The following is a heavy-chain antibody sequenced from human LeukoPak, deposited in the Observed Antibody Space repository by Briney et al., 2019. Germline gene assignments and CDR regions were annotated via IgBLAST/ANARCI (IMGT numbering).Heavy chain of an antibody. Sequence: GGSLRLSCEASGFTFSSYWMNWARQAPGKGLEWVASINHNGNVNYYVDSVKGRFTISRDNSKNTLYLQMNSLRAEDTAVYYCAKGQWLYSGYDYWGQGTLVIVSS. CDR1: GFTFSSYW. CDR2: INHNGNVN. CDR3: AKGQWLYSGYDY. V-gene: IGHV3-7*03. D-gene: IGHD5-12*01. J-gene: IGHJ4*02.